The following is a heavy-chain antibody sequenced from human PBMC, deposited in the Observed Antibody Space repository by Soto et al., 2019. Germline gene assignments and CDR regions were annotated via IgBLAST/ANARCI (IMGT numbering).Heavy chain of an antibody. J-gene: IGHJ6*02. CDR2: INHSGST. CDR3: ARFSGSYYYAMDV. Sequence: SETLSLTCTVSGGSISSGDYYWSWIRQPPGKGLEWIGEINHSGSTNYNPSLKSRVTISVDTSKNQFSLKLSSVTAADTALYYCARFSGSYYYAMDVWGQGSTVTVSS. V-gene: IGHV4-39*07. CDR1: GGSISSGDYY. D-gene: IGHD6-19*01.